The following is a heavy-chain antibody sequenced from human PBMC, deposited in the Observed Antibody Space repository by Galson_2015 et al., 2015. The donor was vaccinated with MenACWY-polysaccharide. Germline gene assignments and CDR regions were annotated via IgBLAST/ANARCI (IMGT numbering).Heavy chain of an antibody. D-gene: IGHD2-15*01. CDR1: GFTFSTYW. CDR2: INADGSAT. V-gene: IGHV3-74*01. Sequence: LRLSCATSGFTFSTYWLHWVRHVPGKGLVWVSRINADGSATGYADSVRGRFTISRDNAKNTLYLEMNSLRAEDTAVYYCTKAGAKYCRGSSCYFNWFDPWGQGTLVTVSS. J-gene: IGHJ5*02. CDR3: TKAGAKYCRGSSCYFNWFDP.